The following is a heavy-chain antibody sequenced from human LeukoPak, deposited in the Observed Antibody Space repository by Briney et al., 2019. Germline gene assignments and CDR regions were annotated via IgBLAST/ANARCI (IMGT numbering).Heavy chain of an antibody. Sequence: PGGSLGLSCAASGFTFSSYAMHWVRQAPGKGLEWVAVIWYDGSNKYYADSVKGRFTISRDNSKNTLYLQMNNLRGEDTAVYYCARPVRYSGYDWYSWGQGTLVTVSS. CDR3: ARPVRYSGYDWYS. J-gene: IGHJ4*02. D-gene: IGHD5-12*01. V-gene: IGHV3-33*01. CDR1: GFTFSSYA. CDR2: IWYDGSNK.